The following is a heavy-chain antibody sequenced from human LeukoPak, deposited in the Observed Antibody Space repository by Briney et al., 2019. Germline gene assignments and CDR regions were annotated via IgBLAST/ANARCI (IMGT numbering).Heavy chain of an antibody. Sequence: SETLSLICAVYGGSFRGYHWSWIRQPPGKGLEWIGEINHSGSTNYNPSLKSRVTISVDTSKNQFSLKLSSVTAADTAVYYCARGNRIYCSSTSCYTKNWFDPWGQGTLVTVSS. CDR1: GGSFRGYH. J-gene: IGHJ5*02. CDR3: ARGNRIYCSSTSCYTKNWFDP. V-gene: IGHV4-34*01. D-gene: IGHD2-2*02. CDR2: INHSGST.